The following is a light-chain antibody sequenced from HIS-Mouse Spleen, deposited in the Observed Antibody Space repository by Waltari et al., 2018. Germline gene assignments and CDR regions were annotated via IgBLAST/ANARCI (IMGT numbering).Light chain of an antibody. J-gene: IGLJ3*02. CDR1: SSDVGGYNY. V-gene: IGLV2-14*03. CDR2: DVS. Sequence: QSALTQPASVSGSPGQSITISCTGTSSDVGGYNYVSWYQQHPGKAPKLMIYDVSNRPSGVSNRFSGSKSGTTASLPISGLQAEDEADYYCSSYTSSSTLEVFGGGTKLTVL. CDR3: SSYTSSSTLEV.